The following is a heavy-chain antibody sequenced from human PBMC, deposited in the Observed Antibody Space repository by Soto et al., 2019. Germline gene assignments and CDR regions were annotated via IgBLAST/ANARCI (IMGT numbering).Heavy chain of an antibody. CDR1: GGSISSSSYY. CDR2: IYYSGST. J-gene: IGHJ5*02. Sequence: SETLSLTCTVSGGSISSSSYYWGWIRQPPGKGLEWIGSIYYSGSTYYNPSLKSRVTISVDTSKNQFSLKLSSVTAADTALYYCARHHMTTGSPDWFDPWGQGTLVTVSS. CDR3: ARHHMTTGSPDWFDP. D-gene: IGHD4-17*01. V-gene: IGHV4-39*01.